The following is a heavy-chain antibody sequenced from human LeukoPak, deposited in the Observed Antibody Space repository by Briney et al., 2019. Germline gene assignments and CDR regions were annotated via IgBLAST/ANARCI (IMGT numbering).Heavy chain of an antibody. CDR3: ARVPTPPYYYYYMDV. V-gene: IGHV1-18*01. D-gene: IGHD4-17*01. Sequence: GASVKVSCKASGYTFTSYGISWVRQAPGQGLEWMGWISAYNGNTNYAQKLQGRVTMTTDTSTSTAYMELRSLRSDDTAVYYCARVPTPPYYYYYMDVWGKGTTVTVSS. CDR1: GYTFTSYG. J-gene: IGHJ6*03. CDR2: ISAYNGNT.